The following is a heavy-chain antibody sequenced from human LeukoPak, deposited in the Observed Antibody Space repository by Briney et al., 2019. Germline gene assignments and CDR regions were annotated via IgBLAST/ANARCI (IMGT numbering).Heavy chain of an antibody. CDR1: GFTFSSYA. D-gene: IGHD4-17*01. J-gene: IGHJ4*02. Sequence: PGGSLRLSCAASGFTFSSYAMSWVRQAPGKGLEWVSAISGSGGSTYYADSVKGRFTISRDNPKNTLYLQMNSLRAEDTAVYYCAKDYGDYVYHGDWGQGTLVTVSS. CDR2: ISGSGGST. V-gene: IGHV3-23*01. CDR3: AKDYGDYVYHGD.